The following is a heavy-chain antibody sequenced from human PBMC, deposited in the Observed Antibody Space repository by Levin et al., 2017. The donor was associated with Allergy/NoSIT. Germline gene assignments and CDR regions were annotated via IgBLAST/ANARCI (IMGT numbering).Heavy chain of an antibody. Sequence: ASVKVSCKASGYTFTTYGINWVRQAPGQGLEWMGWINPYNGHTNYAQKLQGRVTMITDTSTSTAYMELRSLRSDDTAVYYCARGDHVADAGHLSYFQHWGQGTLVTVSS. D-gene: IGHD6-19*01. CDR2: INPYNGHT. CDR3: ARGDHVADAGHLSYFQH. V-gene: IGHV1-18*01. J-gene: IGHJ1*01. CDR1: GYTFTTYG.